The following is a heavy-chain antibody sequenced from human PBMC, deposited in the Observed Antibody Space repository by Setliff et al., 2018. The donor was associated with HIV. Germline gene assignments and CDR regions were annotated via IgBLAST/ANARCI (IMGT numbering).Heavy chain of an antibody. D-gene: IGHD6-13*01. V-gene: IGHV4-4*08. CDR2: IYPIGSPDYPSGNT. CDR1: GGSISSYY. Sequence: PSETLSLTCTVSGGSISSYYWSWIRQSPGKGLEWIGYIYPIGSPDYPSGNTVYNPSFRSRVTLSLDTSTNQFSLKLSSVTAADTAVYYCARSGGSSSWYGLGVDAFDIWGQGTMVTV. CDR3: ARSGGSSSWYGLGVDAFDI. J-gene: IGHJ3*02.